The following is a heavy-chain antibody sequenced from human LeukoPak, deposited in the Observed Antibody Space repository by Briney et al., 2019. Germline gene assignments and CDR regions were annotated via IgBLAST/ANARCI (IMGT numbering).Heavy chain of an antibody. CDR1: GGTFSSYA. V-gene: IGHV1-69*06. CDR3: ARDVSYSYGYYY. D-gene: IGHD5-18*01. Sequence: GASVKVSCKASGGTFSSYAISWVRQAPGQGLEWMGGIIPIFGTANYAQKFQGRVTITADKSTSTAYMELSSLRSEDTAVYYCARDVSYSYGYYYWGQGTLVTVSS. CDR2: IIPIFGTA. J-gene: IGHJ4*02.